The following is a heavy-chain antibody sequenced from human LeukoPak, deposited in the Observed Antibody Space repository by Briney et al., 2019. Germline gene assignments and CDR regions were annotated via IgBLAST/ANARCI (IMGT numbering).Heavy chain of an antibody. D-gene: IGHD2/OR15-2a*01. Sequence: GGSLRLSCVASGFTFSSYNMHWVRQAPGKGLEWVAVISKDKSFEYYGDSVKGRFTISRDNPRNTLYLEMNSLRAEGTAVYYCARESPRTFGWRKYYGMDVWGQGTTVTVSS. CDR1: GFTFSSYN. CDR3: ARESPRTFGWRKYYGMDV. V-gene: IGHV3-30*03. J-gene: IGHJ6*02. CDR2: ISKDKSFE.